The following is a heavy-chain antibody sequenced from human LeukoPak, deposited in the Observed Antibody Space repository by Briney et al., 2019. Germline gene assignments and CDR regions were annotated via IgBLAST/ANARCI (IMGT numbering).Heavy chain of an antibody. CDR2: IYSGGST. CDR1: GFTVSSNY. J-gene: IGHJ4*02. Sequence: GSLRLSCAASGFTVSSNYMSWVRQAPGKGLEWVSAIYSGGSTYYADSVKGRFTISRDNSKNTLYLQMNSLRAEDTAVYYCAKAGYSSGWYAGYYFDYWGQGTLVTVSS. CDR3: AKAGYSSGWYAGYYFDY. V-gene: IGHV3-53*01. D-gene: IGHD6-19*01.